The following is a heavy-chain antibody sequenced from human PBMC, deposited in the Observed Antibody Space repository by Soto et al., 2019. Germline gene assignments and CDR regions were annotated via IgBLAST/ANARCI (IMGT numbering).Heavy chain of an antibody. V-gene: IGHV3-30-3*01. J-gene: IGHJ4*02. CDR1: GFTFNIYA. Sequence: QVQLVEFGGGVVQPGRSLRLSCAASGFTFNIYAMHWVRQAPGKGLEWVALISYDGSNQYYADSVKGRFTISRDNSKNKLYLQMNSLRAEDTAVYYCARGVRLSSGYYFDYWVQGTLVTVSS. CDR3: ARGVRLSSGYYFDY. D-gene: IGHD3-22*01. CDR2: ISYDGSNQ.